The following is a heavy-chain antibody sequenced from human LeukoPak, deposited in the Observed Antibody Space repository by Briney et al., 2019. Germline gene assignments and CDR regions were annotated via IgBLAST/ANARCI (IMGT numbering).Heavy chain of an antibody. CDR1: GGXISGYY. J-gene: IGHJ4*02. CDR3: ARSSDTSGFYYYFDY. V-gene: IGHV4-59*01. CDR2: IHYSGYT. Sequence: SETLSLTCTASGGXISGYYCSWIRQPPGKGLEWIGYIHYSGYTSYNPSLMSRVTISVDTSKNQFSLKLRSVTAADTAVYYCARSSDTSGFYYYFDYWGQGTLVTVSS. D-gene: IGHD3-22*01.